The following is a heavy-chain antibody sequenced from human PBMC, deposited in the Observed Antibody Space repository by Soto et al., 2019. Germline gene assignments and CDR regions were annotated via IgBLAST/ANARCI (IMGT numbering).Heavy chain of an antibody. CDR2: ISAHNGNT. D-gene: IGHD1-1*01. CDR1: GYAFTTYG. CDR3: ARGRYGDY. Sequence: QVHLVQSGAEVKKPGASVKVSCQGSGYAFTTYGITWVRQAPGQGREWMGWISAHNGNTKYAPKLQGRVTVTRDTSKSTAYMELKSLRYDDTDVYYCARGRYGDYWGQGALVTVSS. J-gene: IGHJ4*02. V-gene: IGHV1-18*01.